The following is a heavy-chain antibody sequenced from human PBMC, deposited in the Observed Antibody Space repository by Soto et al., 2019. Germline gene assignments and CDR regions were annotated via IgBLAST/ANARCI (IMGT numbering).Heavy chain of an antibody. D-gene: IGHD3-22*01. J-gene: IGHJ4*02. CDR2: IYHSGST. V-gene: IGHV4-30-2*01. CDR3: ARAVDYYDSSGYYRVLDY. CDR1: GGSISSGGYS. Sequence: QLQLQESGSGLAKPSQTLSLTCAVSGGSISSGGYSWSWIRQPPGKGLEWIGYIYHSGSTYYNPSLKSRVTISVDRSKNQFSLKLSSVTAADTAVYYCARAVDYYDSSGYYRVLDYWGQGTLVTVSS.